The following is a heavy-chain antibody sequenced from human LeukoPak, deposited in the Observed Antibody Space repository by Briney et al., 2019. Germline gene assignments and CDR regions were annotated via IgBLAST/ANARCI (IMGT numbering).Heavy chain of an antibody. D-gene: IGHD3-10*02. CDR1: GFTFDDYG. Sequence: GGSLRLSCAASGFTFDDYGMSWVRQAPGKGLEWVSGINWNGGTTSYADSVKGRFTISRDNAKNSLYLQMNSLRAEDTALYYCARDLHYYVAMDVWGQGTTVTVSS. CDR2: INWNGGTT. J-gene: IGHJ6*02. V-gene: IGHV3-20*04. CDR3: ARDLHYYVAMDV.